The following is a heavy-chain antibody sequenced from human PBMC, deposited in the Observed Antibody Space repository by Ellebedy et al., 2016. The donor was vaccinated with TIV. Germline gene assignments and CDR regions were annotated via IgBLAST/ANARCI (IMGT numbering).Heavy chain of an antibody. CDR3: ARDLPAYYDFWSGLGEGMDV. Sequence: GESLKISCAASGFTFSSYAMSWVRQAPGKGLEWVSGISASGGKTYYADSVKGRFTISRDKSKNTLYLQMNSLRAEDTAVYYCARDLPAYYDFWSGLGEGMDVWGQGTTVTVSS. CDR1: GFTFSSYA. D-gene: IGHD3-3*01. V-gene: IGHV3-23*01. J-gene: IGHJ6*02. CDR2: ISASGGKT.